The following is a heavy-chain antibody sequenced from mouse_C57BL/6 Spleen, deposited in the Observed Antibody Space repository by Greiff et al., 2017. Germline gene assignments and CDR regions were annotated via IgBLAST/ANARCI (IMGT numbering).Heavy chain of an antibody. V-gene: IGHV1-64*01. CDR3: ARSIYDGYDVEYAMDY. Sequence: QVQLQQPGAELVKPGASVKLSCKASGYTFTSYWMHWVKQRPGQGLEWIGMIHPNSGSTNYNEKFKSKATLTVDKSSSTAYMQLSSLTSGDSAVYYCARSIYDGYDVEYAMDYWGQGTSVTVSS. J-gene: IGHJ4*01. D-gene: IGHD2-3*01. CDR2: IHPNSGST. CDR1: GYTFTSYW.